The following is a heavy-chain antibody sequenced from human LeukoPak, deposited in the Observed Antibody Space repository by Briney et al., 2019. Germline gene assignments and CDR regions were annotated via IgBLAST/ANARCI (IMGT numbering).Heavy chain of an antibody. CDR2: IIPIFGTA. CDR3: ASRPIAAANYYYYYYMDV. CDR1: GGTFSSYA. D-gene: IGHD6-13*01. Sequence: SVKVSCXASGGTFSSYAISWVRQAHGQGLEWMGGIIPIFGTANYAQKFQGRVTITTDESTSTAYMELSSLRSEDTAVYYCASRPIAAANYYYYYYMDVWGKGTTVTVSS. V-gene: IGHV1-69*05. J-gene: IGHJ6*03.